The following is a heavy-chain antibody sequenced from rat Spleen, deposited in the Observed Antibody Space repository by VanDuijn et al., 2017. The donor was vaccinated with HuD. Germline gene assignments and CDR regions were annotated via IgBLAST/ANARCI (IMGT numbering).Heavy chain of an antibody. D-gene: IGHD1-6*01. CDR2: ISTGGGNT. CDR1: GFTFSNYG. J-gene: IGHJ1*01. V-gene: IGHV5S14*01. CDR3: ARGAYTTVPYWYFDF. Sequence: EVQLVESGGGLVQPGRSLKLSCAASGFTFSNYGMAWVRQTPTKGLEWVASISTGGGNTYYRDSVKGRFTISRDNAKNTQYLQMDSLRSEDTATYYCARGAYTTVPYWYFDFWGPGTMVTVSS.